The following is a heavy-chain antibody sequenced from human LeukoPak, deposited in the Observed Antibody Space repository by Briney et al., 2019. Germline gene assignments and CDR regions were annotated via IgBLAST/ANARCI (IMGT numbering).Heavy chain of an antibody. V-gene: IGHV3-53*01. Sequence: GGSLRLSCAASGFTVSSNYMSWVRQAPGKGLEWVSVIYSGGSTYYADSVKGRFTISRDNSKDTLYLQMNSLRAEDTAVYYCARGLYDSSGYYDFWGQGTLVTVSS. D-gene: IGHD3-22*01. CDR1: GFTVSSNY. J-gene: IGHJ4*02. CDR3: ARGLYDSSGYYDF. CDR2: IYSGGST.